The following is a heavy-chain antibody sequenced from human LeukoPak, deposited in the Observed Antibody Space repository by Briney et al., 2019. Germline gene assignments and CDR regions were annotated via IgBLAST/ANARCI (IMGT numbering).Heavy chain of an antibody. CDR2: IKPDGSER. Sequence: GGSLRLSCAASGFPFTTYWMSWVRQAPGKGLEWLANIKPDGSERYYVDSVKGRFTIARDNAGDSLSLQMNSLRAEDTAVYYCAKDTLADDFLIGYGFDYWGQGTLVTVSS. D-gene: IGHD3-3*01. V-gene: IGHV3-7*03. CDR3: AKDTLADDFLIGYGFDY. CDR1: GFPFTTYW. J-gene: IGHJ4*02.